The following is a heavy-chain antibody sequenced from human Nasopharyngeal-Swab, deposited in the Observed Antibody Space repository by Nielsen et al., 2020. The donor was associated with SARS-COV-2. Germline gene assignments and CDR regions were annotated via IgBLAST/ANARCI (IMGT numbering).Heavy chain of an antibody. Sequence: WGGQAPGQGLEWVGCINPNSGGTNDEQKFQGWGTMTRDTSISTAYMELSRLRSDDTAVYYCARDLSPVIAVAGPNYYYYGMDVWGQGTTVTVSS. D-gene: IGHD6-19*01. CDR3: ARDLSPVIAVAGPNYYYYGMDV. J-gene: IGHJ6*02. CDR2: INPNSGGT. V-gene: IGHV1-2*04.